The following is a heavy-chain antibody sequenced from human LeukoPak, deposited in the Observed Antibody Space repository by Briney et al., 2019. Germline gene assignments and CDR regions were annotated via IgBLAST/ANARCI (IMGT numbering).Heavy chain of an antibody. D-gene: IGHD3-10*01. CDR1: GFKFTGYD. CDR2: MNPNNGKT. V-gene: IGHV1-8*01. J-gene: IGHJ5*02. Sequence: GASVKVSCKASGFKFTGYDINWVRQASGRGLEWMGWMNPNNGKTGYAQKFQGRVTMTRDTSTSTAYMELRGLISEDTVVYYCMRDGEGVAISVNYWFDPWGQGTLVTVSS. CDR3: MRDGEGVAISVNYWFDP.